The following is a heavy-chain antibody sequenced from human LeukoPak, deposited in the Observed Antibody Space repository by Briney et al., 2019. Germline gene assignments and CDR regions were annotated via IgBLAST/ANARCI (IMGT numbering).Heavy chain of an antibody. V-gene: IGHV3-74*01. CDR2: IDSDGSNT. Sequence: PGGSLRLSCAASGFTVSSNYMSWVRQAPGKGLVWVSRIDSDGSNTNYADSVKGRFTVSRDNAKNTLYLQMNSLRAEDTAVYYCARDDYGDYYFDYWGQGTLVTVSS. CDR3: ARDDYGDYYFDY. CDR1: GFTVSSNY. J-gene: IGHJ4*02. D-gene: IGHD4-17*01.